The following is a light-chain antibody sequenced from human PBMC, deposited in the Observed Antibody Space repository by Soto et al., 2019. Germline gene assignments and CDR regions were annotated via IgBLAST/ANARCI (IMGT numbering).Light chain of an antibody. J-gene: IGLJ1*01. CDR3: SSYTSSSTLEGV. CDR1: SSDVGGYNY. CDR2: DVS. V-gene: IGLV2-14*01. Sequence: QSALTQPASVSGSPGQSITISCTGTSSDVGGYNYVSWYQQHPGKAPKLMIYDVSNRPSGFSNRFSGSKSGNTASLTISVLQAEDEADYYCSSYTSSSTLEGVFGTGTKVTVL.